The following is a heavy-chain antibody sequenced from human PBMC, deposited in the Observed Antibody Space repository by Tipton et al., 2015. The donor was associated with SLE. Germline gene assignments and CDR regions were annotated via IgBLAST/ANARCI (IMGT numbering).Heavy chain of an antibody. CDR2: ILYAGGTT. J-gene: IGHJ4*02. Sequence: TLSLTCSVSGDSISDYYWNWIRQPPGKDLEWIGSILYAGGTTYYNPSLKSRVAIDIDASKNQFSVRLTSVTAADTAIYYCARSKDGAADYWGRGTLVTVSS. CDR3: ARSKDGAADY. CDR1: GDSISDYY. V-gene: IGHV4-4*08. D-gene: IGHD6-13*01.